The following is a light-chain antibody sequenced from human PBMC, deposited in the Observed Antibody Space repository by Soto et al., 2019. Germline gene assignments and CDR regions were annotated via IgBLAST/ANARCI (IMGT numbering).Light chain of an antibody. CDR2: AAS. J-gene: IGKJ4*01. Sequence: AIRMAQSPSSLSASTGDRVTITFRASQGISSSLAWYQQKPGKAPKLLIYAASTLQSGVPSRFGGSGSGTDFTLTISCLQSEDFATYYCQQYYSYPLTFGGGTKVHI. V-gene: IGKV1-8*01. CDR3: QQYYSYPLT. CDR1: QGISSS.